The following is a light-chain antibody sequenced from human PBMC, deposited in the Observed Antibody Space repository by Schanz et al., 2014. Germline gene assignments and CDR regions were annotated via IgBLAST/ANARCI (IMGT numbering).Light chain of an antibody. V-gene: IGKV3D-20*02. J-gene: IGKJ2*01. CDR2: GAS. CDR1: QSVSSSY. CDR3: QRRSNWPYT. Sequence: EIVLTQSPGTLSLSPGETATLSCRASQSVSSSYLAWYQQKPGQAPRLLIYGASSRATGIPDRFSGSGSGTDFTLTISSLEPEDFAVYYCQRRSNWPYTFGQGTKLEIK.